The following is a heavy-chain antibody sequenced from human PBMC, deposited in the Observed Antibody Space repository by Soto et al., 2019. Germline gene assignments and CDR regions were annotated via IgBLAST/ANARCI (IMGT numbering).Heavy chain of an antibody. CDR2: IYYSGST. CDR1: GGSISSYY. D-gene: IGHD5-12*01. V-gene: IGHV4-59*01. J-gene: IGHJ4*02. Sequence: SETLSLTCTVSGGSISSYYWSWVRQPPGKGLEWIGYIYYSGSTNYNPSLKSRVTISVDTSKNQFSLKLSSVTAADTAVYYCARGTGGYETYFDYWGQGTLVTVSS. CDR3: ARGTGGYETYFDY.